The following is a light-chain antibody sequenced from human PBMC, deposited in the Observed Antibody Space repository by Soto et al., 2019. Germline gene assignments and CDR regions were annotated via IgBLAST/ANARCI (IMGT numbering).Light chain of an antibody. CDR1: RSDVGGYNL. J-gene: IGLJ2*01. CDR2: DDN. V-gene: IGLV2-23*01. CDR3: SSYAGRITLV. Sequence: QSGLTQTASVSGSPGQSITMSCTGSRSDVGGYNLVSWYQQHPGKAPKLLISDDNKRPSGVSDRFSGSKSDNTASLTISGLQAEDEGDYYCSSYAGRITLVFGGGTKVTVL.